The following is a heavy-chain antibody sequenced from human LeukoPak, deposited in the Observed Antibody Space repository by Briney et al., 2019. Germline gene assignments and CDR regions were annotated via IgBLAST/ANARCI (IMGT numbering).Heavy chain of an antibody. CDR3: ARWGMGHYGDYYYFDY. CDR2: IRYDGSNK. V-gene: IGHV3-30*02. J-gene: IGHJ4*02. CDR1: GFTFSSYG. D-gene: IGHD4-17*01. Sequence: GGSLRLSCAASGFTFSSYGMHWVRQAPGKGLEWVAFIRYDGSNKYYADSVKGRFTISRDNSKNTLYLQMNSLRAEDTAVYYCARWGMGHYGDYYYFDYWGQGTLVTVSS.